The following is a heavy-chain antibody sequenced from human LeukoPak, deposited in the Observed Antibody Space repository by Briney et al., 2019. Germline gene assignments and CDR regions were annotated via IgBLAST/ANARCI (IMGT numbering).Heavy chain of an antibody. D-gene: IGHD4-17*01. Sequence: GGSLRLSCAASGFTFTTYRMEWVRQAPGKGLEWVSSISSSSSYTYYADSVKGRFTISRDNAKNSLYLQMNSLRAEDTAVYYCARAISRVPTVTFDYWGQGTLVTVSS. V-gene: IGHV3-21*01. CDR3: ARAISRVPTVTFDY. CDR1: GFTFTTYR. CDR2: ISSSSSYT. J-gene: IGHJ4*02.